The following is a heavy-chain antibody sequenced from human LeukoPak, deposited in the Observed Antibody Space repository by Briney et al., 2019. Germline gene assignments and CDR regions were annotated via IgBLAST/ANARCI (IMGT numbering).Heavy chain of an antibody. CDR2: MNPNSGNT. V-gene: IGHV1-8*01. CDR3: ARAARITIFGVVIGGTGNYYGMDV. D-gene: IGHD3-3*01. Sequence: ASVKVSCKASGYTFTSYDINWVRQATGQGLEWMGWMNPNSGNTGYAQKFQGRVTMTRNTSISTAYMELSSLRSEDTAVYYCARAARITIFGVVIGGTGNYYGMDVWGQGTTVTVSS. J-gene: IGHJ6*02. CDR1: GYTFTSYD.